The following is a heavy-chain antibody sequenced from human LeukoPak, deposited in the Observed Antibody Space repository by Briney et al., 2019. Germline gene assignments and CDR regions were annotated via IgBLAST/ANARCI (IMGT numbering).Heavy chain of an antibody. V-gene: IGHV3-23*01. CDR3: AKDPARIAAAGTGYDY. CDR1: GFTFNSYA. J-gene: IGHJ4*02. D-gene: IGHD6-13*01. CDR2: ISGSGGST. Sequence: PGGSLRLSCAASGFTFNSYAMSWVRQAPGKGLEWVSAISGSGGSTYYADSVKGRFTISRDNSKNTLYLQMNSLRAEDTAVYYCAKDPARIAAAGTGYDYWGQGTLVTVSS.